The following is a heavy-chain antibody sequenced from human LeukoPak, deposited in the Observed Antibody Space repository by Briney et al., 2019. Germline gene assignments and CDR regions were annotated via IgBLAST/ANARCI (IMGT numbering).Heavy chain of an antibody. V-gene: IGHV3-23*01. Sequence: GGSLRLSCAASGFTFDDYAMHWVRQAPGKGLEWVSAISGSGGSTYYADSVKGRFTISRDNSKNTLYLQMNSLRAEDTAVYYCAKDRQYYYDSSGSKGYYFDYWGQGTLVTVSS. CDR2: ISGSGGST. D-gene: IGHD3-22*01. CDR1: GFTFDDYA. J-gene: IGHJ4*02. CDR3: AKDRQYYYDSSGSKGYYFDY.